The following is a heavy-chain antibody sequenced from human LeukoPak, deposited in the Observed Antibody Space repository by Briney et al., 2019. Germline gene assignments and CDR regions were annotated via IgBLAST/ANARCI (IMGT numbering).Heavy chain of an antibody. Sequence: ASVKVSCKASGHTFTTYAVHWVRQAPGQRLEWMGWINTNTGNPTYAQGFTGRFVFSLDTSASTAYLQISSLKAEDTAVYYCARVLSIDYDFWSGYYVRYNWFDPWGQGTLVTVSS. V-gene: IGHV7-4-1*02. D-gene: IGHD3-3*01. CDR2: INTNTGNP. J-gene: IGHJ5*02. CDR1: GHTFTTYA. CDR3: ARVLSIDYDFWSGYYVRYNWFDP.